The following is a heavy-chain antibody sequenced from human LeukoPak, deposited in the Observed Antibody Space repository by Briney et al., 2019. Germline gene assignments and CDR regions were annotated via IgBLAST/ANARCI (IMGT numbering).Heavy chain of an antibody. V-gene: IGHV1-2*06. J-gene: IGHJ4*02. CDR3: ATDSEVLGYCSGGSCPPGY. CDR2: INPNSGGT. Sequence: ASVKVSCKASGYTFTGYYMHWVRQAPGQGLGWMGRINPNSGGTNYAQKFQGRVTMTRDTSISTAYMELSRLRSDDTAVYYCATDSEVLGYCSGGSCPPGYWGQGTLVTVSS. CDR1: GYTFTGYY. D-gene: IGHD2-15*01.